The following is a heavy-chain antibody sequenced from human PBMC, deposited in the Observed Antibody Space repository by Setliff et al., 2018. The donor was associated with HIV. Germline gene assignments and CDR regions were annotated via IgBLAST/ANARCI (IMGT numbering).Heavy chain of an antibody. V-gene: IGHV1-69*10. D-gene: IGHD1-26*01. Sequence: SVKVSCKASGGTFSSYAISWVRQAPGQGLEWMGGIIPILGIANYAQKFQGRVTITADKSTSTAYMELSSLRSEDTAVYHCATDCAVVGGTGSLDSWGQGTLVTVSS. CDR2: IIPILGIA. CDR1: GGTFSSYA. J-gene: IGHJ4*02. CDR3: ATDCAVVGGTGSLDS.